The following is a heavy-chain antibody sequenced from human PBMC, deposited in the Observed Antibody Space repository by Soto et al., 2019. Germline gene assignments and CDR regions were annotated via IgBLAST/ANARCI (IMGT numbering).Heavy chain of an antibody. CDR1: GGSISSSSYY. V-gene: IGHV4-39*01. CDR2: IYYSGST. Sequence: SETLSLTCTVSGGSISSSSYYWGWIRQPPGKGLEWIGSIYYSGSTYYNPSLKSRVTISVDTSKNQFSLKLSSVTAADTAVYYCARHGPGNYDILTGYYTARPTYYFDYWGQGTLVTVSS. CDR3: ARHGPGNYDILTGYYTARPTYYFDY. D-gene: IGHD3-9*01. J-gene: IGHJ4*02.